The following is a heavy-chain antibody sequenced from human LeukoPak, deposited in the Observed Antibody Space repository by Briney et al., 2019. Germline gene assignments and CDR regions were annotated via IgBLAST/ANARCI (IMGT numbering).Heavy chain of an antibody. D-gene: IGHD3-22*01. J-gene: IGHJ6*02. Sequence: ASVKVSCKASGYTLTNFFIRWVRQAPGQGREWMGWISPDNGNTNYAQNLQGRVTMTTETSTSTAYMELRSLRSDDTAVYYCARIISSGYNYGMDVWGQGNTVTVSS. CDR2: ISPDNGNT. CDR1: GYTLTNFF. CDR3: ARIISSGYNYGMDV. V-gene: IGHV1-18*01.